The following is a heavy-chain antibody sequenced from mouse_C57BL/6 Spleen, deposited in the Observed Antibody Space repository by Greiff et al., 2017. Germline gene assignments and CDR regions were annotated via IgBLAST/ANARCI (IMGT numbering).Heavy chain of an antibody. CDR2: IHPYSGST. V-gene: IGHV1-64*01. Sequence: QVQLQQPGAELVKPGASVKLSCKASGYTFTSYWMHWVKQRPGQGLEWIGMIHPYSGSTNYNEKFKSKATLTVDKSSSTAYMQLSSLTSEDSAVYYCGTQHRLRDYFDYWGQGTTLTVSS. CDR1: GYTFTSYW. CDR3: GTQHRLRDYFDY. D-gene: IGHD3-2*02. J-gene: IGHJ2*01.